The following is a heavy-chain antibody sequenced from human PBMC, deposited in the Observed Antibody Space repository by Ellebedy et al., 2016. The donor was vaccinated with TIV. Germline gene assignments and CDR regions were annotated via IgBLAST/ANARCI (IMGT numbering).Heavy chain of an antibody. Sequence: ASVKVSCKASGGTFSSYAISWVRQAPGQGLEWMGGIIPIFGTANYAQKFQGRVTITADESTSTAYMELSSLRSEDTAVYYCADGLRYGHGPYGMDVWGQGTTVTVSS. CDR2: IIPIFGTA. V-gene: IGHV1-69*13. CDR3: ADGLRYGHGPYGMDV. J-gene: IGHJ6*02. D-gene: IGHD4-17*01. CDR1: GGTFSSYA.